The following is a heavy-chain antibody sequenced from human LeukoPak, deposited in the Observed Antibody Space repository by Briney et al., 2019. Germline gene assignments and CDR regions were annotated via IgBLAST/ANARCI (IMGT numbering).Heavy chain of an antibody. D-gene: IGHD1-26*01. CDR2: IWYDGSNK. Sequence: PGGSLRLSCAASGFTFSSYGMHWVRQAPGKGLEWVAVIWYDGSNKYYADSVKGRFTISRDNSKNTLYLQMNSLRAEDTAVYYCARGRGIVGATQDYFDYWGQGTLVTVSS. CDR1: GFTFSSYG. J-gene: IGHJ4*02. V-gene: IGHV3-33*01. CDR3: ARGRGIVGATQDYFDY.